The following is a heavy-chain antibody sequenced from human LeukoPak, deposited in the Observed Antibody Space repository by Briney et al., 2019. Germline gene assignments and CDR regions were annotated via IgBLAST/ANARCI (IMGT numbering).Heavy chain of an antibody. Sequence: SETLSLTCTVSGGSLSSSSYYWGWIRQPPGKGLEWIRSIYYSGSTYYNPSLKSRVTISVDTSKNQFSLKLSSVTAADTAVYYCARQDYGSGKYYYYYGMDVWGQGTTVTVSS. CDR1: GGSLSSSSYY. CDR2: IYYSGST. CDR3: ARQDYGSGKYYYYYGMDV. V-gene: IGHV4-39*01. D-gene: IGHD3-10*01. J-gene: IGHJ6*02.